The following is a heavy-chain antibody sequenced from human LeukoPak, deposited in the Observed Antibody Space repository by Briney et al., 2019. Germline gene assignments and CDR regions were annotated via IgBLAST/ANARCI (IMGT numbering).Heavy chain of an antibody. J-gene: IGHJ5*02. Sequence: GASVKVSCKASGYTFTGYYMHWVRQAPGQGLEWMGWINPNSGGTNYAQKFQGRVTMTRDTSISTAYMELSRLRSDDTAVYYCARDPQYYDFWSGHRYNWFDPWGQGTLVTVSS. CDR2: INPNSGGT. V-gene: IGHV1-2*02. D-gene: IGHD3-3*01. CDR1: GYTFTGYY. CDR3: ARDPQYYDFWSGHRYNWFDP.